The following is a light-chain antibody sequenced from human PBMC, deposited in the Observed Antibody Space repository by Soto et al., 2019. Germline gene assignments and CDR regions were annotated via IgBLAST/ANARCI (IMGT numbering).Light chain of an antibody. CDR1: SSDVGGYNY. J-gene: IGLJ1*01. CDR3: SSYTSISTLLYV. Sequence: HSALTQPASVSGSPGQSSTISCTGTSSDVGGYNYVSWYQQHPGKAPKVMIYDVSNRPSGVSNRFSGSKSGNTASLTISGLPAEDEADYYCSSYTSISTLLYVFGTGTKVTVL. V-gene: IGLV2-14*01. CDR2: DVS.